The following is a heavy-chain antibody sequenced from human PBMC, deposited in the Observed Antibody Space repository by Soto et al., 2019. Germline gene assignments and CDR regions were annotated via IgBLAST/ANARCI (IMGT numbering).Heavy chain of an antibody. CDR2: IYYSGST. V-gene: IGHV4-59*01. Sequence: SETLSLTCTVSGGSISSYYWSWIRQPPGKGLEWIGYIYYSGSTNYNPSLKSRVTISVDTSKNRFSLKLSSVAAADTAVYYCARVAAASWFDPWGQGTLVTVSS. J-gene: IGHJ5*02. CDR3: ARVAAASWFDP. D-gene: IGHD6-13*01. CDR1: GGSISSYY.